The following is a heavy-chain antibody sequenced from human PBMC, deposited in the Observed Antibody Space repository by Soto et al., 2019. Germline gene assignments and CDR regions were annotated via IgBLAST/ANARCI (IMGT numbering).Heavy chain of an antibody. CDR2: ISAYNGNT. CDR1: GYSFTSYG. CDR3: ARGYCSGGSCYRVFDY. J-gene: IGHJ4*02. D-gene: IGHD2-15*01. Sequence: ASVKVSCKASGYSFTSYGISWVRQAPGQGLEWMGWISAYNGNTNYAQKLQGRVTMTTDTSTSTAYMELRSLRSDDTAVYYCARGYCSGGSCYRVFDYWGQGTLVTVSS. V-gene: IGHV1-18*04.